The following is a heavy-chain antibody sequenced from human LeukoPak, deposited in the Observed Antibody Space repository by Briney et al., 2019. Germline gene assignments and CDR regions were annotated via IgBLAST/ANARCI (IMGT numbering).Heavy chain of an antibody. CDR3: AKDGYGSGSYSYYYYYMDV. Sequence: GGSLRLSCAASGFTFSSYWMCWVRQAPGKGLEWVANIKQDGSEKYYVDSVKGRFTISRDNAKNSLYLQMNSLRAEDTAVYYCAKDGYGSGSYSYYYYYMDVWGKGTTVTISS. D-gene: IGHD3-10*01. J-gene: IGHJ6*03. V-gene: IGHV3-7*03. CDR1: GFTFSSYW. CDR2: IKQDGSEK.